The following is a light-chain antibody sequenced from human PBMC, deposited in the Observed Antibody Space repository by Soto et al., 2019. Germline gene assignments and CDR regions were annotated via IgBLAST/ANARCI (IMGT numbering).Light chain of an antibody. CDR3: SSYTSSSTLYV. Sequence: QSALTQPASVSGSPGQSITISCSGTSSDIGAYDLVSWYQQHPGKAPKLMIYEVSNRPSGVSDRFSGSKSGNTVSLTISGLQAEDEADYYCSSYTSSSTLYVFGTGTKVTVL. CDR1: SSDIGAYDL. CDR2: EVS. J-gene: IGLJ1*01. V-gene: IGLV2-14*01.